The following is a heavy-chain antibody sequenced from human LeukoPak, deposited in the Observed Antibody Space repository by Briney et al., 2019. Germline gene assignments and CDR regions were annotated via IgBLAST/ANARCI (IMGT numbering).Heavy chain of an antibody. J-gene: IGHJ6*02. CDR1: GGSISSYY. Sequence: SETLSLTCTVSGGSISSYYWSWIRQPPGKGLEWIGYIYYSGSTNYNPSLKSRVTISVDTSKNQFSLKLSSVTAADTAVYYCARDRGYGYGPYYYYGMDVWGQGTTVTVSS. CDR2: IYYSGST. CDR3: ARDRGYGYGPYYYYGMDV. D-gene: IGHD5-18*01. V-gene: IGHV4-59*01.